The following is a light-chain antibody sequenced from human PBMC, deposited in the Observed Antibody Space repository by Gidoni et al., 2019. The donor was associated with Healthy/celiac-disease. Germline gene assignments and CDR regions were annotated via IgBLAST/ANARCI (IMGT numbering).Light chain of an antibody. V-gene: IGKV1-39*01. CDR1: QSISSY. CDR2: AAS. Sequence: DLQMTQSPSSLSASVGDRVTITCRASQSISSYLNWYQQKPGKAPKLLIYAASSLQSGVPSRFSGSGSGTDFTLTISSLQPEDFATYYCQQSYSTPQTFGPGTKVDIK. CDR3: QQSYSTPQT. J-gene: IGKJ3*01.